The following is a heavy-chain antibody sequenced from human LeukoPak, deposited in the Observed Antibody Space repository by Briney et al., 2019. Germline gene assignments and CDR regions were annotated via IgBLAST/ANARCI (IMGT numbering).Heavy chain of an antibody. D-gene: IGHD4-23*01. CDR2: IYYSGST. J-gene: IGHJ4*02. Sequence: SETLSLTCTVSGGSISSSSYYWGWIRQPPGKGLEWIGSIYYSGSTYYNPSLKSRVTISVDTSKNQFSLKLSSVTAADTAVYYCANSGSYGANSGYFDYWGQGTLVTVSS. CDR3: ANSGSYGANSGYFDY. CDR1: GGSISSSSYY. V-gene: IGHV4-39*01.